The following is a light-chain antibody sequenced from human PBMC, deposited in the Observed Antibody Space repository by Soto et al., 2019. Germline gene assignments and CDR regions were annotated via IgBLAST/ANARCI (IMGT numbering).Light chain of an antibody. J-gene: IGLJ2*01. CDR2: INSDGSH. CDR1: SGHSSYA. V-gene: IGLV4-69*01. CDR3: QTWGTGMV. Sequence: QSVLTQSPSASASLGASVKLTCTLSSGHSSYAIAWHQQQPEKGPRYLMKINSDGSHYKGDGIPDRFSGSSSGAERYLTISSRQSEDEADYYCQTWGTGMVFGGGTKLTVL.